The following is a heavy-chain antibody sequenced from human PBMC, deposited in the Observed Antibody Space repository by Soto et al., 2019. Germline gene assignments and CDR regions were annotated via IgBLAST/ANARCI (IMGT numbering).Heavy chain of an antibody. V-gene: IGHV3-23*01. CDR3: AKDRANYYGSGSYYVLFDY. CDR1: GFTFSSYA. D-gene: IGHD3-10*01. Sequence: GGSLRLSCAASGFTFSSYAMSWVRQAPGKGLEWVSAISGSGGSTYYADSVKGRFTISRDNSKNTLYLQMNSLRAEDTAVYYCAKDRANYYGSGSYYVLFDYWGQGTLVTVSS. J-gene: IGHJ4*02. CDR2: ISGSGGST.